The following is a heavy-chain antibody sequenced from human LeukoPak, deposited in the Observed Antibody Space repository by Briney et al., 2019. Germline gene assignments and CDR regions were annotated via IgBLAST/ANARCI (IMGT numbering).Heavy chain of an antibody. J-gene: IGHJ4*02. CDR1: GFTVSSNY. Sequence: PGGSLRLFCAASGFTVSSNYMSWVRQAPGKGLEWVSSISSSSSYIYYADSVKGRFTISRDNAKNSLYLQMNSLRAEDTAVYYCARDPGGASSIFGVPEEDYWGQGTLVTVSS. CDR2: ISSSSSYI. V-gene: IGHV3-21*01. CDR3: ARDPGGASSIFGVPEEDY. D-gene: IGHD3-3*01.